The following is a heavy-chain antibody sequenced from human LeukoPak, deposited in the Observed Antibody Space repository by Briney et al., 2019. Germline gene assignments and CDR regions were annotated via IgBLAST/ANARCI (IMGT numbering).Heavy chain of an antibody. J-gene: IGHJ6*03. CDR2: IYYSGST. D-gene: IGHD4-11*01. Sequence: SETLSLTCTASGGSISSYYWSWIRQPPGKGLEWIGYIYYSGSTNYNPSLKSRVTISVDTSKNQFSLKLSSVTTADTAVYYCARESNPSGYYYYYMDVWGKGTTVTVSS. V-gene: IGHV4-59*01. CDR1: GGSISSYY. CDR3: ARESNPSGYYYYYMDV.